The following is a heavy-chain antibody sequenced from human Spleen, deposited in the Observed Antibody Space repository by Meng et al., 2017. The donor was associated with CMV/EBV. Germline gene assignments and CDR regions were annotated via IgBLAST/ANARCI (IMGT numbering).Heavy chain of an antibody. V-gene: IGHV3-23*01. J-gene: IGHJ4*02. CDR1: AFTFSNYP. CDR2: ISGSGGST. Sequence: GESLKISCAASAFTFSNYPLHWVRQAPGKGLEWVSAISGSGGSTYYADSVKGRFTISRDNSKNTLYLQMNSLRAEDTAVYYCAKDEGYGRRGADYWGQGTLVTVSS. CDR3: AKDEGYGRRGADY. D-gene: IGHD5-18*01.